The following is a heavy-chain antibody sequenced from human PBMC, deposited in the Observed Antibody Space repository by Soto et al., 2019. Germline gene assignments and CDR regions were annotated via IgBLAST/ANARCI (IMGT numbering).Heavy chain of an antibody. CDR3: VRDGLDYYDTEILYYDK. Sequence: PGGSLRLSCAASVFNFITYSLSWVRQAPGKGLEWVASISSSAVYIDYADSVKGRFTISRDNANNSLYLQMNSLRAEDTATYYCVRDGLDYYDTEILYYDKWGQGTLVTVSS. CDR2: ISSSAVYI. J-gene: IGHJ4*02. CDR1: VFNFITYS. D-gene: IGHD3-22*01. V-gene: IGHV3-21*01.